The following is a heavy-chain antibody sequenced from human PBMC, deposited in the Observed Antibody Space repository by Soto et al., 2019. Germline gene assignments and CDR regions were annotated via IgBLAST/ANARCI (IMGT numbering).Heavy chain of an antibody. J-gene: IGHJ6*02. D-gene: IGHD3-10*01. CDR1: GGTFSSYA. V-gene: IGHV1-69*13. CDR3: ARDLYYYGSGANYYYYYGMDV. Sequence: ASVKVSCKASGGTFSSYAISWVRQAPGQGLEWMGGIIPIFGTANYAQKFQGRVTITADESTSTAYMELSSLRSEDTAVYYCARDLYYYGSGANYYYYYGMDVWGQGTTVTVSS. CDR2: IIPIFGTA.